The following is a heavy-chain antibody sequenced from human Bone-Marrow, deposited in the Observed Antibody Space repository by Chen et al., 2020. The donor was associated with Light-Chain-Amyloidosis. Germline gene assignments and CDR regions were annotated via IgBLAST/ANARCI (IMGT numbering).Heavy chain of an antibody. J-gene: IGHJ4*02. Sequence: QVHLQESGPGLVKASETLSLTCSVSGGSVSSSTYYWSWIRQPPGKGLEWIGYFYYSGKTNYNPSLKSRVTISGDTSRNEFSLKLTSVTAVDTALYYCARGSYFDSLFLEFWGQGTLVTVSS. D-gene: IGHD3-22*01. CDR3: ARGSYFDSLFLEF. CDR2: FYYSGKT. V-gene: IGHV4-61*01. CDR1: GGSVSSSTYY.